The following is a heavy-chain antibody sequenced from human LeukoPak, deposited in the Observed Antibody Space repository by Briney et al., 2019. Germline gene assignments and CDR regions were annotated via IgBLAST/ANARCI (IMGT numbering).Heavy chain of an antibody. J-gene: IGHJ4*02. CDR3: AGSSRWLQLLDY. CDR2: IYSGGST. V-gene: IGHV3-66*01. Sequence: PGGSLRLSCAASGFTFSSYAMSWVRQAPGKGLEWVSIIYSGGSTDYADSVKGRFTISRDNSKNTLYLQMNSLRVEDTAVYYCAGSSRWLQLLDYWGQGTLVTVSS. CDR1: GFTFSSYA. D-gene: IGHD5-12*01.